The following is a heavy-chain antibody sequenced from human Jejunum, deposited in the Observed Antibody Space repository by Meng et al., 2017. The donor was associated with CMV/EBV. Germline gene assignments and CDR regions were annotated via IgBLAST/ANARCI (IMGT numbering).Heavy chain of an antibody. J-gene: IGHJ4*02. CDR3: ARDGGGFNSSPFDC. D-gene: IGHD3-16*01. Sequence: SGFTFNSHATHWVRQAPGKGLEWVAVTSYDGNSQYYTDSVKGRFTISRDNSDNMLYLQMNSLRADDTAVYYCARDGGGFNSSPFDCWGQGTLVTVSS. CDR1: GFTFNSHA. V-gene: IGHV3-30*04. CDR2: TSYDGNSQ.